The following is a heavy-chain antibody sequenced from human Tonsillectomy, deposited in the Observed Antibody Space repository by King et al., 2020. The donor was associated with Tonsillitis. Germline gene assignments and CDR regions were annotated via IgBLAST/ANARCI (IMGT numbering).Heavy chain of an antibody. D-gene: IGHD1-1*01. CDR3: SRALGTGGYFDY. J-gene: IGHJ4*02. CDR1: GFAFSGYW. Sequence: VQLVESGGGLVQPGESLRLSCAASGFAFSGYWMSWVRQAPGKGLEWVANINQDGSETYSVDSVKGRFTISRDNANNSLYLQMSSLRVEDTAVYFWSRALGTGGYFDYWGQGTLVTVSS. V-gene: IGHV3-7*04. CDR2: INQDGSET.